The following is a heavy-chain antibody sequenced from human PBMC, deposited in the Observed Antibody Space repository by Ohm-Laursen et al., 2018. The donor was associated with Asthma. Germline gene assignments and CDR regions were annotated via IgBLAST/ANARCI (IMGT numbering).Heavy chain of an antibody. V-gene: IGHV3-30-3*01. J-gene: IGHJ3*02. CDR2: GGSYYDGGLK. Sequence: SLRLSCAASGFTFRSYAMHWVRQAPGKGLEWVAVGGSYYDGGLKYYADSVNGRFTVSRDDSKNTLYLQMNSLRPDDTAVYYCARVEYCSSTNCYNAFDIWGQGTKVTVSS. D-gene: IGHD2-2*02. CDR3: ARVEYCSSTNCYNAFDI. CDR1: GFTFRSYA.